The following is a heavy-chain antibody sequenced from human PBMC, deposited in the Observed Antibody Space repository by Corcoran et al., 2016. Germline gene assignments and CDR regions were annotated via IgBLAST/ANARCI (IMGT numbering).Heavy chain of an antibody. V-gene: IGHV5-51*01. CDR2: IYPGDCNT. D-gene: IGHD3-10*01. CDR3: GGLGVWELFSDYPMDV. Sequence: EVQLVQSGAEVKKPGESLRISCKGSGYSFTKYWIGWVRQMTGKGLEGMGIIYPGDCNTKYSPSFQGQVTISAEKSISTAYLQWSSLKASDTAVYYWGGLGVWELFSDYPMDVWGQGTTVTVSS. J-gene: IGHJ6*02. CDR1: GYSFTKYW.